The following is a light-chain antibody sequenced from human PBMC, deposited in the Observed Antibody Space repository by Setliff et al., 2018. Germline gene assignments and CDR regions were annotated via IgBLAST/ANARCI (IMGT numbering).Light chain of an antibody. CDR2: AVS. CDR1: GRDVGSYDL. Sequence: QSALTQPASVSGSPGQSITISCSGTGRDVGSYDLVSWYQQHPGKAPKLIIYAVSDRPSGVSHRFSGSKSGNTAYLTISGLRTEDEADYYCNAYSADTTEVFGSGTKGTVL. CDR3: NAYSADTTEV. J-gene: IGLJ1*01. V-gene: IGLV2-14*03.